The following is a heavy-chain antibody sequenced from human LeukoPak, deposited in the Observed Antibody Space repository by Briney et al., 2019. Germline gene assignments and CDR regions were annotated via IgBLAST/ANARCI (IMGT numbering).Heavy chain of an antibody. CDR3: ARTTEDCSSTSCYQYWFDP. D-gene: IGHD2-2*01. Sequence: PSETLSLTCTVSGGSISNYYWSWIRQPPGKGLEWIGYIYYSGSTNYNPSLKSRVTISVDTSKNQFSLKLNSVTAADTAVYYCARTTEDCSSTSCYQYWFDPWGQGTLVTVPS. CDR1: GGSISNYY. CDR2: IYYSGST. J-gene: IGHJ5*02. V-gene: IGHV4-59*01.